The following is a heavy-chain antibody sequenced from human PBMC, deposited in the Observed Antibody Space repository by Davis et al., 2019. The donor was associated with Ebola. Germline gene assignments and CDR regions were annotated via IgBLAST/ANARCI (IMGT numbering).Heavy chain of an antibody. CDR2: IWYDGSNK. D-gene: IGHD1-26*01. V-gene: IGHV3-33*08. CDR1: GFTFSSYW. J-gene: IGHJ4*02. CDR3: AKRSASGTYYFDY. Sequence: GESLKISCAASGFTFSSYWMSWVRQAPGKGLEWVAVIWYDGSNKYYADSVKGRFTISRDNSKNTLYLQMNSLRVEDTAVYSCAKRSASGTYYFDYWGQGTLLTVSS.